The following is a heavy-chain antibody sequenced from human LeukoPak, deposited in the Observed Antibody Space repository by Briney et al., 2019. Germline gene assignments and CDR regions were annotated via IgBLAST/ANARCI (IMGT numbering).Heavy chain of an antibody. CDR3: ARDRIVVVPATILVRKKGHRYFDY. CDR2: INHSGST. CDR1: GGSFSGYY. Sequence: PSETLCLTCAVYGGSFSGYYWSWMRQPPGKGLEWMGEINHSGSTKYNPSHKSRVHISVDTSKDQSSLKLSSVPAADTAVYYCARDRIVVVPATILVRKKGHRYFDYWGQGTLVTVSS. V-gene: IGHV4-34*01. D-gene: IGHD2-2*02. J-gene: IGHJ4*02.